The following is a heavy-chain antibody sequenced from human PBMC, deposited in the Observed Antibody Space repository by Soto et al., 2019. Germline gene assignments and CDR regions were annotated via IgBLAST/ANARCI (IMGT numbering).Heavy chain of an antibody. J-gene: IGHJ4*02. D-gene: IGHD5-12*01. CDR2: IVVGSGNT. Sequence: SVKVSCKASGFTFTSSAVQWVRQARGQRLEWIGWIVVGSGNTNYAQKFQERVTITRDMSTSTAYMELSSLRSEDTAVYYCAAALHQSGYDSPSPDYWGQGTLVTVSS. CDR1: GFTFTSSA. CDR3: AAALHQSGYDSPSPDY. V-gene: IGHV1-58*01.